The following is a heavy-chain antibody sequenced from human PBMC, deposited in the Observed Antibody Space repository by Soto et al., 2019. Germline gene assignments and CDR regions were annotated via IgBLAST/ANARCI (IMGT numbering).Heavy chain of an antibody. Sequence: QVQLVQSGAEVKKPGASVKVSCKASGYTFTSYAMHWVRQAPGQRLEWMGWINAGNGNTKYSQKFQGRVTITRDTSASTAYMELSSLRSEDTAVYYCARVFQETSPDWYFDLWGRGTLVTVSS. J-gene: IGHJ2*01. CDR3: ARVFQETSPDWYFDL. CDR1: GYTFTSYA. CDR2: INAGNGNT. D-gene: IGHD2-21*01. V-gene: IGHV1-3*01.